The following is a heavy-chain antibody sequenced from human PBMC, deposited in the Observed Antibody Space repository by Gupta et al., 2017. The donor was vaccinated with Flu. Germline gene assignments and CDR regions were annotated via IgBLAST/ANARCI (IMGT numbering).Heavy chain of an antibody. CDR3: ARDRSTATGGAYYVDCMDS. Sequence: DVQLVESGGNLVQPGGSLRLSCAASGFTFSSHWMHWVRQAPGMGLVWVSRINSDGSRTDYADSVKGRFTISRDNAKNILYLQMNNLRADDTAVYYCARDRSTATGGAYYVDCMDSWGQGTLVTVSS. V-gene: IGHV3-74*01. J-gene: IGHJ5*01. CDR2: INSDGSRT. D-gene: IGHD1-26*01. CDR1: GFTFSSHW.